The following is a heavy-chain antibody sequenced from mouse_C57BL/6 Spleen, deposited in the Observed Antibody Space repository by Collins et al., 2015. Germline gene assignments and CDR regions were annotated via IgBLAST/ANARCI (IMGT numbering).Heavy chain of an antibody. CDR1: GFTFSSYA. V-gene: IGHV5-9-3*01. Sequence: EVQLVESGGGLVKPGGSLKLSCAASGFTFSSYAMSWVRQTPEKRLEWVATISSGGSYTYYPDSVKGRFTISRDNAKNTLYLQMSSLRSEDTAMYYCARRGPRPGYFDYWGQGTTLTVSS. CDR3: ARRGPRPGYFDY. D-gene: IGHD1-2*01. CDR2: ISSGGSYT. J-gene: IGHJ2*01.